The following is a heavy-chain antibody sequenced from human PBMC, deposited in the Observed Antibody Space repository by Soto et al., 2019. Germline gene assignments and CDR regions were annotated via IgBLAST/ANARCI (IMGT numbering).Heavy chain of an antibody. CDR2: ISGSGGST. CDR1: GFTFSSYA. V-gene: IGHV3-23*01. D-gene: IGHD6-13*01. CDR3: AKVGWYGYYYYGMDV. Sequence: EVQLLESGGGLVQPGGSLRLSCAASGFTFSSYAMSWVRQAPGKGLEWVSAISGSGGSTYYADSVKGRFTISRDKSKNKLYLQMNSLRAEDTAVYYRAKVGWYGYYYYGMDVWGQGTTLTVSS. J-gene: IGHJ6*02.